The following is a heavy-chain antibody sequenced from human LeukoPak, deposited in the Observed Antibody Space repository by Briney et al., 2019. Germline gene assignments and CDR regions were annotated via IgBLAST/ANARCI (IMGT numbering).Heavy chain of an antibody. V-gene: IGHV3-30*03. D-gene: IGHD2-2*01. CDR2: ISYDGSNK. Sequence: PGRSLRLSCAASGFTFSSYGMHWVRQAPGKGLEWVAVISYDGSNKYYADSVKGRFTISRDNSKNTLYLQMNSLRAEDTAVYYCAAGYCSSTSCRNTPKYYFDYWGQGTLVTVSS. CDR3: AAGYCSSTSCRNTPKYYFDY. J-gene: IGHJ4*02. CDR1: GFTFSSYG.